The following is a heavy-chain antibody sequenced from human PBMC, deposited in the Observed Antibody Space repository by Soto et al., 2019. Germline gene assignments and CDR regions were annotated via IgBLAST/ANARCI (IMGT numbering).Heavy chain of an antibody. CDR1: GYTFTSYG. V-gene: IGHV1-18*01. CDR2: ISAYNGNT. CDR3: ARDPTKGGLVEYYFDY. Sequence: QVQLVQSGAEVKKPGASVKVSCKASGYTFTSYGISWVRQAPGQGLEWMGWISAYNGNTNYAQKLQGRVTMTTETSTSRAYMELRSLRSDDTSVYYCARDPTKGGLVEYYFDYWGQGTLVTVSS. D-gene: IGHD3-16*01. J-gene: IGHJ4*02.